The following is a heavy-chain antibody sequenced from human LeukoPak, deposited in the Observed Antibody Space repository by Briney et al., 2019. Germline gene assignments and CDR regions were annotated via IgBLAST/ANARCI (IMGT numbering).Heavy chain of an antibody. Sequence: GGSLRLSCAASGFTFSSYWMHWVRQAPGKGLVWVSRINSDGSSTSYADSVKGRFTISRDNAKNTLYLQMNSLRVEDTAVYYCARGPLQWFGESHYMDVWGKGTTVTVSS. CDR1: GFTFSSYW. D-gene: IGHD3-10*01. V-gene: IGHV3-74*01. CDR2: INSDGSST. CDR3: ARGPLQWFGESHYMDV. J-gene: IGHJ6*03.